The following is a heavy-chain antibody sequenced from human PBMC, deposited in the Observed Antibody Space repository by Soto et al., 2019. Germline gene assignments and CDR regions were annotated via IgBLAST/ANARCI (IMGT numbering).Heavy chain of an antibody. Sequence: EVPLVESGGGLVQSGKSLRLSCAASGLTFDDYAMHWVRQAPGKDLEWVSGISWNSGSIGYADSVKGRFTISRDNATNSLYLQMNSLRAGDTSLYYCASGRGYDILTGYYPYFASWGQGTLVTVSS. V-gene: IGHV3-9*01. CDR2: ISWNSGSI. CDR3: ASGRGYDILTGYYPYFAS. J-gene: IGHJ4*02. CDR1: GLTFDDYA. D-gene: IGHD3-9*01.